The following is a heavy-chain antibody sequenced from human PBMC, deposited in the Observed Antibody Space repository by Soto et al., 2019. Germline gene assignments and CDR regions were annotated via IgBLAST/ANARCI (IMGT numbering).Heavy chain of an antibody. CDR3: ARGIDDSSGYRNPQVGYYYYGMDV. D-gene: IGHD3-22*01. Sequence: PSETLSLTCTVSGGSISSGDYYWSWIRQPPGKGLEWIGYIYYSGSTYYNPSLKSRVTISVDTSKNQFSLKLSSVTAADTAVYYCARGIDDSSGYRNPQVGYYYYGMDVWGQGTTVTVSS. V-gene: IGHV4-30-4*01. CDR1: GGSISSGDYY. J-gene: IGHJ6*02. CDR2: IYYSGST.